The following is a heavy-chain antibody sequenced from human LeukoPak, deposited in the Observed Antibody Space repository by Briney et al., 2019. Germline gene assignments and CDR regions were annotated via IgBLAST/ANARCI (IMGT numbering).Heavy chain of an antibody. Sequence: GGSLRLSCAASGFTFDDYGMSWVRQAPGKGLEWVSGINWNGGSTGYADSVKGRLTISRDNAKNSLYLQMNSLRAEDTALYHCARDLDYGLDYWGQGTLVTVSS. V-gene: IGHV3-20*01. D-gene: IGHD4-17*01. CDR1: GFTFDDYG. J-gene: IGHJ4*02. CDR3: ARDLDYGLDY. CDR2: INWNGGST.